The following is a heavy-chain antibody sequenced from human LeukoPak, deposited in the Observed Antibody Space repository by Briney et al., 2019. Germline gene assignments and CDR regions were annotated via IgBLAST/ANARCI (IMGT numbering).Heavy chain of an antibody. J-gene: IGHJ4*02. CDR2: ISPNTGDT. CDR3: TRSAAISSSWSLFVY. CDR1: GYTFTAFY. V-gene: IGHV1-2*02. D-gene: IGHD6-13*01. Sequence: ASVKVSCKPSGYTFTAFYIHWVRQAPGQGLEWMGWISPNTGDTKFAQKFEGGVTLTRDTSTSTAYMELNGLTSADTAVYYCTRSAAISSSWSLFVYWGQGTLVTVSP.